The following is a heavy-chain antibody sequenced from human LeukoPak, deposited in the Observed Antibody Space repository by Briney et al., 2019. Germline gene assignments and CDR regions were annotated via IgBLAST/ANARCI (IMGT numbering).Heavy chain of an antibody. D-gene: IGHD3-3*01. CDR2: IYYSGST. CDR1: GGSISSSSYY. Sequence: SETLSLTCTVSGGSISSSSYYWGWIRQPPGKGLEWIGSIYYSGSTYYNPSLKSRVTISVDTSKNQFSLKLSSVTAADTAVYYCARVGFGVVTMGAFDIWGQGTMVTVSS. CDR3: ARVGFGVVTMGAFDI. V-gene: IGHV4-39*01. J-gene: IGHJ3*02.